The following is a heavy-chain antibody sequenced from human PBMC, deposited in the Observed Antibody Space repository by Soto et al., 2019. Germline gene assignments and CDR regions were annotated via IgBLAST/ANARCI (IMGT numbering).Heavy chain of an antibody. CDR3: AKSRYADSSGDYYDF. D-gene: IGHD3-22*01. CDR2: IGGRGTSS. CDR1: GFTFSNYA. J-gene: IGHJ4*02. Sequence: GGSLRLSCAASGFTFSNYAMRWVRQAPGKGLEWVSGIGGRGTSSYYADSVKGRFAISRDNSYNTLFLQLHSLRAEDTAVYYCAKSRYADSSGDYYDFWGQGTRVTVSS. V-gene: IGHV3-23*01.